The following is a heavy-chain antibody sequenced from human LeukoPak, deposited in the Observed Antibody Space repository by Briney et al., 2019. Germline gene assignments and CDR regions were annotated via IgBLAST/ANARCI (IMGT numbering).Heavy chain of an antibody. Sequence: SETLSLTCTVSGGSISSYYWSWIRRPAGKGLEWIGRIYTSGTTHYNPSLKSRVTMSVDTSKNQFSLKLSSVTAADTAVYYCARLSTVTTSFDYWGQGTLVTVSS. V-gene: IGHV4-4*07. D-gene: IGHD4-17*01. J-gene: IGHJ4*02. CDR3: ARLSTVTTSFDY. CDR1: GGSISSYY. CDR2: IYTSGTT.